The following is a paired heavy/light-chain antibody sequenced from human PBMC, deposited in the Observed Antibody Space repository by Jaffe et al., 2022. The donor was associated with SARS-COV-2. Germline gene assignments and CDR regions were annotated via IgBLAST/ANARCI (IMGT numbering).Light chain of an antibody. CDR1: QSVSNSY. CDR3: QQYGSSPRT. V-gene: IGKV3-20*01. Sequence: EIVLTQSPGTLSLSPGERATLSCRASQSVSNSYLAWYQQKPGQAPRLLIYGASSRATGIPDRFSGSGSGTDFTLTISRLEPEDFAVYYCQQYGSSPRTFGQGTKLEIK. J-gene: IGKJ2*01. CDR2: GAS.
Heavy chain of an antibody. CDR3: ATEAYGGSFWS. CDR2: IYSGDST. Sequence: EAQLVESGGGLIQPGGSLRLSCVASGFTVSINYITWVRQAPGKGLEWVSAIYSGDSTYYADSVKGRFTISRDNSKKTVYLQMNSLRAEDTAVYYCATEAYGGSFWSWGQGTLVTVSS. V-gene: IGHV3-53*01. CDR1: GFTVSINY. J-gene: IGHJ5*02. D-gene: IGHD1-26*01.